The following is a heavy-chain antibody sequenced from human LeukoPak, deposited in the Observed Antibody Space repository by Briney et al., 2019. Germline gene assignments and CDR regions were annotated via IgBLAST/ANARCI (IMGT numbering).Heavy chain of an antibody. CDR2: LNANNCGT. J-gene: IGHJ3*02. V-gene: IGHV1-2*02. Sequence: ASVTVSCEASGSTFTASYIHWVRQAPGQGLEWMGWLNANNCGTSYSQRFQGRVTMTRDTSINTAFMELSRPTSDDTAVYYCARLGQVILPNDAFDIWGQGTMVSVSS. CDR3: ARLGQVILPNDAFDI. CDR1: GSTFTASY. D-gene: IGHD1-26*01.